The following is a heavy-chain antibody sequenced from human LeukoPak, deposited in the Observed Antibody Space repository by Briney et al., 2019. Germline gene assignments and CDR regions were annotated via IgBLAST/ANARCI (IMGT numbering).Heavy chain of an antibody. J-gene: IGHJ6*03. CDR1: GGTFSSYA. CDR3: ARGHSSYYDFWSGPGGGYKDV. V-gene: IGHV1-8*02. CDR2: MNPNSGNT. D-gene: IGHD3-3*01. Sequence: ASVKVSCKASGGTFSSYAISWVRQAPGQGLEWMGWMNPNSGNTGYAQKFQGRVTMTRNTSISTAYMELSSLRSEDTAVYYCARGHSSYYDFWSGPGGGYKDVWGKGTTVTVSS.